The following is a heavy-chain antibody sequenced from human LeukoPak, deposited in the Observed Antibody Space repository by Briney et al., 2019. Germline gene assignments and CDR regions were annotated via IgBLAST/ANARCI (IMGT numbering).Heavy chain of an antibody. D-gene: IGHD3-10*01. V-gene: IGHV3-11*01. J-gene: IGHJ1*01. CDR2: ISSSGSTI. CDR1: GFTFSDYY. CDR3: ATRFDYYGSGSYPEYFQH. Sequence: PGGSLTLSCAASGFTFSDYYMSWIRQAPGKGLEWVSYISSSGSTIYYADSVKGRFTISRDNAKNSLYLQMNSLRAEDTAVYYCATRFDYYGSGSYPEYFQHCGQGTLVTVSS.